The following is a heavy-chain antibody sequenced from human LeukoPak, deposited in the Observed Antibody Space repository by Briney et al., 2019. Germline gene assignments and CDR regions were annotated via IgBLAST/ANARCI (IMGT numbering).Heavy chain of an antibody. J-gene: IGHJ4*02. CDR3: ARVRVPAAITSIGY. CDR1: GYSISSGYY. Sequence: SETLSLTCTVSGYSISSGYYWGWIRQPPGKGLEWIGSIYHSGSTYYNPSLKSRVTISVDTSKNQFSLKLSSVTAADTAVYYCARVRVPAAITSIGYWGQGTLVTVSS. CDR2: IYHSGST. V-gene: IGHV4-38-2*02. D-gene: IGHD2-2*01.